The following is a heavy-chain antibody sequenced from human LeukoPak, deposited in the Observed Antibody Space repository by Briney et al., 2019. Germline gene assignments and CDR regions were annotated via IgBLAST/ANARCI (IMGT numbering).Heavy chain of an antibody. Sequence: LSGRSLRLSCAASGFTFDDYAMHWVRQAPGKGLEWVSGISWNSGSIGYADSVKGRFTISRDNAKNSLYLQMNSLRAEDTALYYCAKDISGGWYPYYYYGMDVWGQGTTVTVSS. CDR3: AKDISGGWYPYYYYGMDV. J-gene: IGHJ6*02. CDR2: ISWNSGSI. D-gene: IGHD6-19*01. CDR1: GFTFDDYA. V-gene: IGHV3-9*01.